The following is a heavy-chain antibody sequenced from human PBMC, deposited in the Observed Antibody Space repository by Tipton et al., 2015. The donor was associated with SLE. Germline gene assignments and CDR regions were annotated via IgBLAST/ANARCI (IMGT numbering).Heavy chain of an antibody. V-gene: IGHV3-49*03. CDR1: GFTFGDYA. Sequence: SLRLSCAASGFTFGDYAMSWFRQAPGKGLEWVGFIRSKAYGGTTEYAASVKGRFTISRDDSKSIAYLQMNSLKTEDTAVYYCTRAMVRGVDDAFDIWGQGTMVTVSS. CDR3: TRAMVRGVDDAFDI. CDR2: IRSKAYGGTT. D-gene: IGHD3-10*01. J-gene: IGHJ3*02.